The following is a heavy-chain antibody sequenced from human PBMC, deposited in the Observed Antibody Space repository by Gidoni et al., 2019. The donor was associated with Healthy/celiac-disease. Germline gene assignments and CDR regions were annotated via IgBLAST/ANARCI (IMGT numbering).Heavy chain of an antibody. Sequence: EVQLVESGGGLVQPGGSLKLSCAASGFTFSGSAMHWVRQASGKGLEWVGRIRSKANSYATAYAASVKGRFTISRDDSKNTAYLQMNSLKTEDTAVYYYTRGHTAFDYWGQGTLVTVSS. CDR2: IRSKANSYAT. CDR1: GFTFSGSA. J-gene: IGHJ4*02. V-gene: IGHV3-73*01. D-gene: IGHD5-18*01. CDR3: TRGHTAFDY.